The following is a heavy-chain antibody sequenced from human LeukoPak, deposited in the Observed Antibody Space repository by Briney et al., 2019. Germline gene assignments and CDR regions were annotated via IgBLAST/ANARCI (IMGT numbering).Heavy chain of an antibody. J-gene: IGHJ4*02. CDR2: ISGSGGST. V-gene: IGHV3-23*01. D-gene: IGHD2-15*01. CDR3: ARGVVVVAATPDFDY. CDR1: GFTFSSYA. Sequence: GGSLRLSCAASGFTFSSYAMSWVRQAPGKGLEWVSAISGSGGSTYYADSVKGRSTISRDNAKNSLYLQMNSLRAEDTAVYYCARGVVVVAATPDFDYWGQGTLVTVSS.